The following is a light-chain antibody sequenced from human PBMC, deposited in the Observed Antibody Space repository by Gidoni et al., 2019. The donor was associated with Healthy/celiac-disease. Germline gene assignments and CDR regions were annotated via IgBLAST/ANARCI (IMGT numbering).Light chain of an antibody. CDR3: AAWDDSLSGPV. CDR2: RNN. J-gene: IGLJ2*01. CDR1: SSNNGSNY. V-gene: IGLV1-47*01. Sequence: QSVLTQPPSASGTPAQRVTTSCSGSSSNNGSNYVYWYQQHPGTAPKLLIYRNNQRPSVVPDRFSGSKSGTSASLAISVLRSEDEADYYCAAWDDSLSGPVFGGGTKLTVL.